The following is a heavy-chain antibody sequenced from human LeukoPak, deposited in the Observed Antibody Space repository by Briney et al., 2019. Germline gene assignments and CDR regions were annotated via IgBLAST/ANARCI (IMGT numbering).Heavy chain of an antibody. CDR1: GFTFRTYA. D-gene: IGHD2-15*01. CDR3: AKDRYCGGGTCYWSYFDY. V-gene: IGHV3-23*01. J-gene: IGHJ4*02. Sequence: GGSLRLSCAASGFTFRTYAMSWVRQAPGKGQEWVSAISGGGGSTYYADSVKGRFTISRDNSKNTLFLQMNSLRAEDTAVYYCAKDRYCGGGTCYWSYFDYWGQGTLVTVSS. CDR2: ISGGGGST.